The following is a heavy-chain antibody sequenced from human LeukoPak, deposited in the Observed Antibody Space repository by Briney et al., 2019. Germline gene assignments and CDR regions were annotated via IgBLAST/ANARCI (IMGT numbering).Heavy chain of an antibody. CDR1: GFTFSNYG. J-gene: IGHJ4*02. D-gene: IGHD3-3*01. V-gene: IGHV3-23*01. Sequence: GGSLRLSCVASGFTFSNYGMSRVRQAPGKGLQWVSGISSAGGNAFYADSVKGRFTISRDNSKSTLYLQMNSLRADDTAVYYCAKIYYDFWSGYPYYFDHWGQGTLVTVSS. CDR2: ISSAGGNA. CDR3: AKIYYDFWSGYPYYFDH.